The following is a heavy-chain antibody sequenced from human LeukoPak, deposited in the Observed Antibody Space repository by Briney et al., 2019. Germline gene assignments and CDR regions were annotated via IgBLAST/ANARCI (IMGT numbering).Heavy chain of an antibody. D-gene: IGHD3-22*01. CDR2: IRAKAYGGTT. Sequence: GESLRLSCTASGFSFGDYAMTWFRQAPGKGLEWVGFIRAKAYGGTTEYAASVKGRFTISRDDSKSIAYLQMNSLQTEDTAVYFCTRVPIRTVTMIIVIRGHDAFDIWGQGTMVTVSS. J-gene: IGHJ3*02. V-gene: IGHV3-49*03. CDR1: GFSFGDYA. CDR3: TRVPIRTVTMIIVIRGHDAFDI.